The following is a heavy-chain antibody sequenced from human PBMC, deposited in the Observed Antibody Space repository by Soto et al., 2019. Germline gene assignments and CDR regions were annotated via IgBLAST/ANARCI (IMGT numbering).Heavy chain of an antibody. CDR3: TGTNCYDSSGCLDFDY. J-gene: IGHJ4*02. Sequence: PGGSLRLSCAASGFTFSGSAMHWVRQTSGKGLEWVGRIGSKPNNYATVYAASVKGRFTISRDDSKNTAYLQMNSLKSEDTAVYYCTGTNCYDSSGCLDFDYWGQGSLVTVSS. D-gene: IGHD3-22*01. CDR1: GFTFSGSA. V-gene: IGHV3-73*01. CDR2: IGSKPNNYAT.